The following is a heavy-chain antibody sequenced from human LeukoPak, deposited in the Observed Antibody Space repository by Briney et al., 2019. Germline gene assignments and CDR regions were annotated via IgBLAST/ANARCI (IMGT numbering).Heavy chain of an antibody. J-gene: IGHJ4*02. D-gene: IGHD5-18*01. CDR1: GFTFSSYG. Sequence: GTLRLSCAASGFTFSSYGMSWVRQAPGKGLEWVSAISGSGGSTYYADSVKGRFTISRDNSKNTLYLQMNSLRAEDTAVYYCAKTSDTAEYSYWGQGTLVTVSS. CDR3: AKTSDTAEYSY. CDR2: ISGSGGST. V-gene: IGHV3-23*01.